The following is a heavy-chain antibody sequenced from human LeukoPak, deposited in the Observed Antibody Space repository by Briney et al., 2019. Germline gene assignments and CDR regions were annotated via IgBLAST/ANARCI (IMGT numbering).Heavy chain of an antibody. J-gene: IGHJ3*02. CDR2: IIPILGIA. Sequence: ASVKVSCKASGGTFSSYAISWVRQAPGQGLEWMGRIIPILGIANYAQKFQGRVTITADKSTSTAYMELSSLRSEDTAVYYCARAITMIVVVNQAGDAFDIWGQGTMVTVSS. CDR1: GGTFSSYA. V-gene: IGHV1-69*04. D-gene: IGHD3-22*01. CDR3: ARAITMIVVVNQAGDAFDI.